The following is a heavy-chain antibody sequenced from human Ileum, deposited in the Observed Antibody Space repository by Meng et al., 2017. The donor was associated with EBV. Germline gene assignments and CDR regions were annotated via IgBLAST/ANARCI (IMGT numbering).Heavy chain of an antibody. V-gene: IGHV4-59*08. Sequence: QVQLQESGPGLVNPSETLSLTCTVSGGSISSYYRSWIRQPPGKGLEWIGYIYYSGSTNYNPSLKSRVTISVDTSKNQFSLNLSSVTAADTAVYYCARGGWSLDYWGQGTLVTVSS. D-gene: IGHD2-15*01. CDR3: ARGGWSLDY. CDR1: GGSISSYY. CDR2: IYYSGST. J-gene: IGHJ4*02.